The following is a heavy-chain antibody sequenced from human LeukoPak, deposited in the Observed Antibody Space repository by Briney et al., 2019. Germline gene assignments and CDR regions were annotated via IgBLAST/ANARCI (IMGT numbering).Heavy chain of an antibody. CDR1: GGTFSSYA. D-gene: IGHD6-13*01. J-gene: IGHJ4*02. CDR2: IIPILGTA. Sequence: SVKVSCKASGGTFSSYAISWVRQAPGQGLEWMGGIIPILGTANYAQKFQGRVTITTDESTNTAYMELSSLRSEDTAVYYCARDCSSWPFDYWGQGTLVTVSS. CDR3: ARDCSSWPFDY. V-gene: IGHV1-69*05.